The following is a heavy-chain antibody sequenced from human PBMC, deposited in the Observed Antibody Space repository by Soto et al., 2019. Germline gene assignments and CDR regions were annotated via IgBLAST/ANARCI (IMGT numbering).Heavy chain of an antibody. Sequence: AAVKVSCKASGYTFTSYGISWVRQAPGQGREWMGWISGDNANRNYAQKLQGRVTMSTDTSTNTDHMEVRRLRSDDTAVYYCARSHNYFDFWGQGTLVTVSS. J-gene: IGHJ4*02. CDR1: GYTFTSYG. CDR3: ARSHNYFDF. CDR2: ISGDNANR. V-gene: IGHV1-18*04.